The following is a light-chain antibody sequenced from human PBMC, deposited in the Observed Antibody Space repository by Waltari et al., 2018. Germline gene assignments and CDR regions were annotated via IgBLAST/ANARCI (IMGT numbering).Light chain of an antibody. CDR2: GKN. Sequence: SSEVTQDPAVSVALGQTVRITCQGDSLRSNYASWYQQKTGQAPKLVNYGKNYRPSGIPDRFSGSSSGNTASLTITGAQAEDEADYYCSSYAGSNNFFYVFGTGTKVTVL. J-gene: IGLJ1*01. CDR3: SSYAGSNNFFYV. V-gene: IGLV3-19*01. CDR1: SLRSNY.